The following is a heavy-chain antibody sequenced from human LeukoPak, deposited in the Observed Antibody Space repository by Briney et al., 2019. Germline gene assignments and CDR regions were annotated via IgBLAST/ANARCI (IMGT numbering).Heavy chain of an antibody. Sequence: ASVKVSCKASGYTFTGYYMHWVRQAPGQGLEWMGWINPNSGGTNYAQKFQGRVTMTRDTSISTAYMELSRLRSDDTAVYYCARDVPYYDSKKGSDYWGQGTLVTVSS. J-gene: IGHJ4*02. CDR3: ARDVPYYDSKKGSDY. CDR1: GYTFTGYY. CDR2: INPNSGGT. V-gene: IGHV1-2*02. D-gene: IGHD3-22*01.